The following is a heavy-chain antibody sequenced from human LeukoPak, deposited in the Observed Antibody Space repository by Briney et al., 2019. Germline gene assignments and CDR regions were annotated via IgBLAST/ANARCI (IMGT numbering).Heavy chain of an antibody. D-gene: IGHD3-22*01. J-gene: IGHJ4*02. CDR2: IYTSGST. CDR1: GGSISSYY. V-gene: IGHV4-4*07. Sequence: SETLSLTCTVSGGSISSYYWSWIRQPAGKGLEWIGRIYTSGSTNYNPSLKSRVTMSVDTSKNQFSLKLSSVTAADTAVYYCASDTYYYDSSGYYYVHYFDYWGQGTLVTVSS. CDR3: ASDTYYYDSSGYYYVHYFDY.